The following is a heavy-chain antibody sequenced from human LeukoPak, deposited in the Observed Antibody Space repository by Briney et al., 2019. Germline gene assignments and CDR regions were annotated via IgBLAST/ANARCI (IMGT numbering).Heavy chain of an antibody. CDR1: GGSFSNYF. D-gene: IGHD5-24*01. CDR2: INHSGSA. J-gene: IGHJ4*02. V-gene: IGHV4-34*01. Sequence: SETLSLTCAVSGGSFSNYFWTWIGQPPGKGLEWIGEINHSGSAKHNPSLKSRVTISVDASKNQFSLKLSSMTAADTAVYYCARRLDGYTYFDYWGQGTLVTVSS. CDR3: ARRLDGYTYFDY.